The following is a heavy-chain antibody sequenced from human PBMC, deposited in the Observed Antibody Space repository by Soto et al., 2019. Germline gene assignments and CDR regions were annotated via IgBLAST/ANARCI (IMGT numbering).Heavy chain of an antibody. CDR3: AADTPGFGQGEFEY. CDR2: VKNGGTT. J-gene: IGHJ4*02. D-gene: IGHD3-3*01. Sequence: PVGSLRLSCAASGFTFITAWMNWVRQAPGKGLEWVGHVKNGGTTDYAAPVKGRFTISRDDSKNTVYLQMSSLKTEDTAVYFCAADTPGFGQGEFEYWGQGALVTVSS. CDR1: GFTFITAW. V-gene: IGHV3-15*01.